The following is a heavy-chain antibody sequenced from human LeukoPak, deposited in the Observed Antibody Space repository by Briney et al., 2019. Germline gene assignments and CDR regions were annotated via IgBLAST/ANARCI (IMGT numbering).Heavy chain of an antibody. J-gene: IGHJ4*02. CDR1: GDSINYYY. Sequence: SETLSLTCTVSGDSINYYYWSWIRQSPGKGLEWIGYVYYNGSAKYNPSLRSRVTISVDMSKNQFSLKVSSVTAADTAIYYCARKGGHFDYWGQGTLVTVSS. CDR2: VYYNGSA. D-gene: IGHD2-15*01. CDR3: ARKGGHFDY. V-gene: IGHV4-59*01.